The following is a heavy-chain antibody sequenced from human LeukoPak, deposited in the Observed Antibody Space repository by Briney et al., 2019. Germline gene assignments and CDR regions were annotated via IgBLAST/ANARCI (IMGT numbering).Heavy chain of an antibody. Sequence: SVNVSCKASGGTFSSYTICWVRQAPGHGLEWMGRIIPILCIANYAQKFQPRVTITADKSTSTACLELSSLRSEDTAGYYCARDSEQWLVMGYFDYWGQGTLVTVSS. CDR1: GGTFSSYT. CDR2: IIPILCIA. CDR3: ARDSEQWLVMGYFDY. J-gene: IGHJ4*02. V-gene: IGHV1-69*04. D-gene: IGHD6-19*01.